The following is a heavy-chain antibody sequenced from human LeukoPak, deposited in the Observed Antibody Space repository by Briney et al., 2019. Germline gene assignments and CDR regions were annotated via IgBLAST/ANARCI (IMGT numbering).Heavy chain of an antibody. CDR2: IIPIFGTA. D-gene: IGHD2-15*01. J-gene: IGHJ4*02. V-gene: IGHV1-69*13. CDR3: ARGGSGYCSGGSCYRDYYDRPLDY. Sequence: SVKVSCKASGGTFSSYAISWVRQAPGQGLEWMGGIIPIFGTANYAQKFQGRVTITADESTSTAYMELSSLRSEDTAVYYCARGGSGYCSGGSCYRDYYDRPLDYWGQGTLVTVSS. CDR1: GGTFSSYA.